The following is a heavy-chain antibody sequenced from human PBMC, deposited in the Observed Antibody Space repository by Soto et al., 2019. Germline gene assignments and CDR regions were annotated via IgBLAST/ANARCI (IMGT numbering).Heavy chain of an antibody. J-gene: IGHJ5*02. V-gene: IGHV4-4*07. CDR1: GGSISSYY. D-gene: IGHD3-22*01. CDR3: DSSGYYYAANWFDP. CDR2: IYTSGST. Sequence: SETLSLTCSVSGGSISSYYWSWIRQPAGKGLEWIGRIYTSGSTNYNPSLKSRVTMSVDTSKNQFSLKLSSVTAADTAVYYYDSSGYYYAANWFDPWGQGTLVTVSS.